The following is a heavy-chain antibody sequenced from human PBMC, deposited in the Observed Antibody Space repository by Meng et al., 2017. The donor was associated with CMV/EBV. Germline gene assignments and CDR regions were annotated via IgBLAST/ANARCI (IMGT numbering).Heavy chain of an antibody. J-gene: IGHJ6*02. CDR1: GFTFSSYS. CDR2: ISSSSSTI. CDR3: ASFTIFGVVKDGMDV. V-gene: IGHV3-48*04. Sequence: GESLKISCAASGFTFSSYSMNWVRQAPGKGLEWVSYISSSSSTIYYADSVKGRFTISRDNAKKSLYLQMNSLRAEDTAVYYCASFTIFGVVKDGMDVWGQGTTVTVSS. D-gene: IGHD3-3*01.